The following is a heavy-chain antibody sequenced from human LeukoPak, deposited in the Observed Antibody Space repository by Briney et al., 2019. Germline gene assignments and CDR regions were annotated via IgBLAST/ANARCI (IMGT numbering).Heavy chain of an antibody. D-gene: IGHD4-17*01. CDR2: ISGSGGST. CDR1: GFTFSSYA. V-gene: IGHV3-23*01. J-gene: IGHJ6*03. CDR3: ARVGYGDYHYYYYYMDV. Sequence: GGSLRLSCAASGFTFSSYAMSWVRQAPGKGLEWVSAISGSGGSTYYADSVKGRFTISRDNAKNSLYLQMNSLRAEDTAVYHCARVGYGDYHYYYYYMDVWGKGTTVAISS.